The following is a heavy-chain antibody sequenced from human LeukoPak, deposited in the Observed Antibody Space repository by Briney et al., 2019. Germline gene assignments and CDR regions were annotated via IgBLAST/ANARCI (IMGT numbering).Heavy chain of an antibody. CDR2: IYSGGST. Sequence: GGSLRLSCAASGFTVSTSYMNWVRQAPGKGLEWVSVIYSGGSTYYADSVKGRFTISRDNSKNTLYLQMNSLRAEDTAVYYCARDRGYYDSGGYYLDYWGQGTLVTVST. CDR1: GFTVSTSY. D-gene: IGHD3-22*01. V-gene: IGHV3-66*01. CDR3: ARDRGYYDSGGYYLDY. J-gene: IGHJ4*02.